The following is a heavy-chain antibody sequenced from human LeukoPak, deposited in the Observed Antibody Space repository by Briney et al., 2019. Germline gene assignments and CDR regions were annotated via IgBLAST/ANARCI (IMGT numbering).Heavy chain of an antibody. D-gene: IGHD1-26*01. CDR1: GFTFSSYS. CDR2: ISSSSSYV. V-gene: IGHV3-21*01. J-gene: IGHJ4*02. CDR3: ARDRADLYSGSYSDYFDY. Sequence: PGGPLRLSCAASGFTFSSYSMNWVRQAPGKGLEWVSSISSSSSYVYYADSVKGRFTIPRDNAKNSLYLQMNSLRAEDTAVYYCARDRADLYSGSYSDYFDYWGQGTLVTVSS.